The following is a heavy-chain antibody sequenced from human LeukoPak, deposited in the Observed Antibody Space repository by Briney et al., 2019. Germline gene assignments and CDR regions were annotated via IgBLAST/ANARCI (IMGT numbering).Heavy chain of an antibody. J-gene: IGHJ5*02. CDR2: INHSGST. V-gene: IGHV4-34*01. CDR3: ARAWFGELRFDP. CDR1: GGSFSGYY. D-gene: IGHD3-10*01. Sequence: SETLSLTCAVYGGSFSGYYWSWIRQPPGKGLEWIGEINHSGSTNYNPSLKSRVTISVDTSKNQFSLKLSSVTAADTAVYYRARAWFGELRFDPWGQGTLVTVSS.